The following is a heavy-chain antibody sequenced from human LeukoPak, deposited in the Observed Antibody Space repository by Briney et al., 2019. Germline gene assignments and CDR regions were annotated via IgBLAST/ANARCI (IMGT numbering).Heavy chain of an antibody. Sequence: GASVRVSFKASVYTLTGYYLHWVRQAPGQGLEWMGWINPNTGATHSAHKFQGRITITRATSISTAYMDLSRLRSDDTAVYYCARDRVGSGWPRPYYFEVWGQGTLVTVSS. J-gene: IGHJ4*02. CDR3: ARDRVGSGWPRPYYFEV. CDR1: VYTLTGYY. V-gene: IGHV1-2*02. D-gene: IGHD6-19*01. CDR2: INPNTGAT.